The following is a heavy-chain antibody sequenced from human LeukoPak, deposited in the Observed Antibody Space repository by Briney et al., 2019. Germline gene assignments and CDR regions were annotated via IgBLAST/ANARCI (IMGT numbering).Heavy chain of an antibody. D-gene: IGHD4-11*01. CDR2: ISSSGSTI. Sequence: PGGSLRLSCAASGFTFSSYEMNWVRQAPGKGLEWVSYISSSGSTIYYADSVKGRFTISRDNAKNSLSMQMTRLSAEETAVYYCARARDDYTYFDCWGQGTLVTVSS. V-gene: IGHV3-48*03. CDR1: GFTFSSYE. J-gene: IGHJ4*02. CDR3: ARARDDYTYFDC.